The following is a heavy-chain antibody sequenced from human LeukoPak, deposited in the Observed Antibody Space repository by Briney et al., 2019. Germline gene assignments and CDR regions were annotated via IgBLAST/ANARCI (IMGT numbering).Heavy chain of an antibody. D-gene: IGHD3-10*01. CDR2: INHSGST. V-gene: IGHV4-30-2*01. CDR3: ARGRQAYYYGSGSYNY. J-gene: IGHJ4*02. CDR1: GGSISSGGYS. Sequence: SQTLSLTCAVSGGSISSGGYSWSWIRQPPGKGLEWIGEINHSGSTNYNPSLKSRVTISVDTSKNQFSLKLSSVTAADTAVYYCARGRQAYYYGSGSYNYWGQGTLVTVSS.